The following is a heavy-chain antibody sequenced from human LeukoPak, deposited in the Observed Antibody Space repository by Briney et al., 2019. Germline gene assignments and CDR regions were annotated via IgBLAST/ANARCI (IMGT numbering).Heavy chain of an antibody. CDR1: GFTFSNYN. V-gene: IGHV3-21*01. Sequence: GGSLRLSCAAPGFTFSNYNMNWVRQAPGKGLEWVSSISSSNNYIYYADSVKGRFTISRDNAKNSLYLQMNSLRAEDTAVYYCARRSPNYYFDYRGQGTPVTVSS. J-gene: IGHJ4*02. CDR2: ISSSNNYI. CDR3: ARRSPNYYFDY.